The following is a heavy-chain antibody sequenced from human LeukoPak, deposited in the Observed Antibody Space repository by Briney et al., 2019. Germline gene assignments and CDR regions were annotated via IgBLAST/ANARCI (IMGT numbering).Heavy chain of an antibody. CDR3: ARAVRETDSSSIDD. Sequence: GRSLRLSCVASGFPFDSYVMHWVRQAPGKGLEGVSVISYDATIIYYADSVKGRFTISRDNSKTTLFLQMNSLRAEDTAVYYCARAVRETDSSSIDDWGRGSLVVVSS. J-gene: IGHJ4*02. V-gene: IGHV3-30*04. D-gene: IGHD6-6*01. CDR2: ISYDATII. CDR1: GFPFDSYV.